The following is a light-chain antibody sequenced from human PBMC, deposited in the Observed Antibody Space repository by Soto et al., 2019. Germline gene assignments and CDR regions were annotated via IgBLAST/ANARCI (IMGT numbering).Light chain of an antibody. CDR1: SRDVGSYNL. CDR3: CSYAGSSTWV. J-gene: IGLJ3*02. Sequence: QSALTQPASVSGSPGQSITISCIGTSRDVGSYNLVSWYQQHPGKAPKLMIYEGNERPSGVSNRFSGSKSGNTASLTISGLQAEDEADYYCCSYAGSSTWVFGGGTKLTVL. V-gene: IGLV2-23*01. CDR2: EGN.